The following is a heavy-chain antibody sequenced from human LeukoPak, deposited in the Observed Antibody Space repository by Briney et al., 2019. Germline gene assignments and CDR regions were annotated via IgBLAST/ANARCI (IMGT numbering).Heavy chain of an antibody. CDR2: IYYSGST. Sequence: SETLSLTCTVSGGSISSSSYYWGWIRQPPGKGLEWIGSIYYSGSTYYNPSLKSRVTISVDTSKNQFSLKLSSVTAADTAVYYCARGGNDSSGYLAYWGQGTLVTVSS. J-gene: IGHJ4*02. D-gene: IGHD3-22*01. CDR1: GGSISSSSYY. V-gene: IGHV4-39*07. CDR3: ARGGNDSSGYLAY.